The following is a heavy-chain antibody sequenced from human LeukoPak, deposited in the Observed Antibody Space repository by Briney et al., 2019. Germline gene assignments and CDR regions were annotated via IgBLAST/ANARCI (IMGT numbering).Heavy chain of an antibody. CDR1: GYSISSGYY. V-gene: IGHV4-38-2*02. J-gene: IGHJ4*02. CDR3: ARRGYGSGSHFDY. D-gene: IGHD3-10*01. Sequence: PSETLSLTCTVSGYSISSGYYWGWIRQPPGKGLEWIGSIYHSGSTYYNPSLKSRVTISVDTSKNQFSLELSSVTAADTAVYYCARRGYGSGSHFDYWGQGTLVTVSS. CDR2: IYHSGST.